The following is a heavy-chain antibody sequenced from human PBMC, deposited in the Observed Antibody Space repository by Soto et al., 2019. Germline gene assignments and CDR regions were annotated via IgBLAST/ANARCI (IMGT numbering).Heavy chain of an antibody. Sequence: SVKVSCKASGGTFSSYTISWVRQAPGQGLEWMGRIIPILGIANYAQKFQGRVTITADKSTSTAYMELSSLRSEDTAVYYCASTVGGYSCYDYVPDLGYWSQGTLVTVSS. CDR3: ASTVGGYSCYDYVPDLGY. D-gene: IGHD5-12*01. CDR2: IIPILGIA. J-gene: IGHJ4*02. V-gene: IGHV1-69*02. CDR1: GGTFSSYT.